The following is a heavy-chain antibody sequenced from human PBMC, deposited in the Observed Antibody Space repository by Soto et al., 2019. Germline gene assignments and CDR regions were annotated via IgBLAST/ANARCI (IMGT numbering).Heavy chain of an antibody. CDR3: AKGIDKKYHRRGDAFDI. CDR2: ISGSGGST. J-gene: IGHJ3*02. D-gene: IGHD2-2*01. CDR1: GFTFSSYA. Sequence: GGSLRLSCAASGFTFSSYAMSWVRQAPGKGLEWVSAISGSGGSTYYADYVKGRFTISRDNSKNTLYLQMNSLRAEDTAVYYCAKGIDKKYHRRGDAFDIWGQGTMVTVSS. V-gene: IGHV3-23*01.